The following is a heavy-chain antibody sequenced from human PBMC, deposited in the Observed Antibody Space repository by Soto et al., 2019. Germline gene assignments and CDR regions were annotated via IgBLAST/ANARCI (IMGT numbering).Heavy chain of an antibody. J-gene: IGHJ6*02. V-gene: IGHV3-33*01. Sequence: QVQLVESGGGVVQPGTSLTLSCAASGFAFSNFVMHWVRQAPGKGLECVAVIWHDACHEYYADSVQGRFTISRDNSKHLLYLQMNSLRAEDTAVYYCAREGGEEWIDYYYYGMDVWGHGTTVTVSS. D-gene: IGHD3-3*01. CDR3: AREGGEEWIDYYYYGMDV. CDR1: GFAFSNFV. CDR2: IWHDACHE.